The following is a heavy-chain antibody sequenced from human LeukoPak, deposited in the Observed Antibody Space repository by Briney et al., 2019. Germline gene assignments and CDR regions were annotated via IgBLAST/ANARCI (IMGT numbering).Heavy chain of an antibody. Sequence: GGSLRLSCAASGFTFSDYCMSWIRQAPGKGLEWVSYISSSGSTIYYADSMKGRFTISRDNAKNSLYLQMNSLRAEDTAVYYCARALDRGSYAIDYWGQGTLVTVSS. CDR2: ISSSGSTI. CDR3: ARALDRGSYAIDY. CDR1: GFTFSDYC. J-gene: IGHJ4*02. V-gene: IGHV3-11*01. D-gene: IGHD1-26*01.